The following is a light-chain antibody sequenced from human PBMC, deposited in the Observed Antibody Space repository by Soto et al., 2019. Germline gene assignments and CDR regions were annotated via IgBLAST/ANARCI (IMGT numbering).Light chain of an antibody. J-gene: IGKJ1*01. CDR2: DSS. V-gene: IGKV3-20*01. CDR1: QSLSSNF. CDR3: QQYASSRRT. Sequence: EIVLTQYPTTLSLSPGERATLSCRASQSLSSNFLAWYQQKPRQPPRLLIYDSSTRATGFPDRFSGSGSGTDFTLTIIRLEPEDFVVYYCQQYASSRRTFGQGTRLDIK.